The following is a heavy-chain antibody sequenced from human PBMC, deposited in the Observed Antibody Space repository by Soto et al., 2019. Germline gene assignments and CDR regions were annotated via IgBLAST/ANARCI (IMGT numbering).Heavy chain of an antibody. J-gene: IGHJ4*02. Sequence: QVQLQESGPGLVKPSGTLSLTCAVSGGSISSSNWWVWVRQPPGKGLEWIGEIYRSGSTNYNPSLKSRVTISVDKSKHQFSLRLTSVTAADTAIYSCASRPVVAAYFDYWGQGTLVAVSS. D-gene: IGHD2-15*01. CDR1: GGSISSSNW. CDR3: ASRPVVAAYFDY. V-gene: IGHV4-4*02. CDR2: IYRSGST.